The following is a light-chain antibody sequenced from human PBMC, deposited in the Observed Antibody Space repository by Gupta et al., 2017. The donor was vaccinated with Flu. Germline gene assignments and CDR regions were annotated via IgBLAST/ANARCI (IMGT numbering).Light chain of an antibody. V-gene: IGLV1-51*02. CDR2: ENN. J-gene: IGLJ3*02. Sequence: QAVLTQPPSVSAAPGQKVTISCSGSSSNIGNNYVSWYQQLPGTSTQLITYENNKRPSGIPDRFSGSKSGTAATLCITGLQNGDEADYYCGTWDSSMSAVFGGGTKLTVL. CDR3: GTWDSSMSAV. CDR1: SSNIGNNY.